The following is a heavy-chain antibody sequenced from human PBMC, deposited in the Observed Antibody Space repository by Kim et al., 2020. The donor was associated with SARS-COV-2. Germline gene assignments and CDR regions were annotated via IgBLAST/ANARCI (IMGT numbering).Heavy chain of an antibody. J-gene: IGHJ4*02. D-gene: IGHD6-13*01. CDR1: GFTFSDYY. Sequence: GGSLRLSCAASGFTFSDYYMIWLRQAPGKGLEWVAYISSSGGSSIFYQDSVKGRFTISRDNAKNSLYLQMNSLRAEDTAVYYCARDLHSSSWTTIDFWGQGTLVTVSS. V-gene: IGHV3-11*01. CDR2: ISSSGGSSI. CDR3: ARDLHSSSWTTIDF.